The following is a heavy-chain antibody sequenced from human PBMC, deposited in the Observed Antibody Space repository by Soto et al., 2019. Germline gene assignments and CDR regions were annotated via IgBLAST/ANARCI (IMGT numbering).Heavy chain of an antibody. D-gene: IGHD6-6*01. Sequence: ASVKVSCKASGGTFSSYAISWVRQAPGQGLEWMGGIIPILGIANYAQKFQGRVTITADKSTSTAYMELSSLRSEDTAVYYCARDSGRRIAARRGAHFDYWGQGTLVTVSS. V-gene: IGHV1-69*10. CDR2: IIPILGIA. J-gene: IGHJ4*02. CDR3: ARDSGRRIAARRGAHFDY. CDR1: GGTFSSYA.